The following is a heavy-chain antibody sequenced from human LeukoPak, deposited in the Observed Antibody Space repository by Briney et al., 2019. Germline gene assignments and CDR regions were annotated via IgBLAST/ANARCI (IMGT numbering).Heavy chain of an antibody. CDR2: VIPIFGTA. Sequence: SAVKVSCQASGGTFSSYAISWVGQAPGQGREWMGGVIPIFGTANYAQKLQGRGTITADESTSTAYMELSSLRSEDTAVYYCARGYCSSTSCYVGLDVWGKGTTVTVSS. V-gene: IGHV1-69*13. D-gene: IGHD2-2*01. J-gene: IGHJ6*04. CDR3: ARGYCSSTSCYVGLDV. CDR1: GGTFSSYA.